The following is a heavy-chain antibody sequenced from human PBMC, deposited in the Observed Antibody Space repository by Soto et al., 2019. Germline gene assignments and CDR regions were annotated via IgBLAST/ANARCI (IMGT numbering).Heavy chain of an antibody. V-gene: IGHV4-4*02. CDR3: ARLVYDTRLNYMYFDF. Sequence: SETLSLTCAVSGVSISSGNWWTWVRQTPQRGMEYIGEIFHDGTANYYPSFERRVAISVDTSKNQFSLKLTSVTAADTAFYFCARLVYDTRLNYMYFDFWGQGALVT. CDR1: GVSISSGNW. J-gene: IGHJ4*02. CDR2: IFHDGTA. D-gene: IGHD3-10*01.